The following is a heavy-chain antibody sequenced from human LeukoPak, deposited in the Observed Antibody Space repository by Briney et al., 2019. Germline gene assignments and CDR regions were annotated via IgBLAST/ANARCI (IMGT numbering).Heavy chain of an antibody. CDR3: ARGGLNYNDSRGYSRGAYNWRDP. V-gene: IGHV1-2*02. Sequence: ASVKVSCKASGYTFIGYYMHWVRQAPGQGLEGMGWINPNSGGTNYAQQFQVRVTMTRDTSSRSPYQEMSRLRSDDRAVDYCARGGLNYNDSRGYSRGAYNWRDPWGQRALVSVSS. CDR1: GYTFIGYY. J-gene: IGHJ5*02. D-gene: IGHD3-22*01. CDR2: INPNSGGT.